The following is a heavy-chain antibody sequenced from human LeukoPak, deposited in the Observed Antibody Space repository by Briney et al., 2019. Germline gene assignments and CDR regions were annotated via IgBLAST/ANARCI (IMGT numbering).Heavy chain of an antibody. Sequence: SETLSLTCAVSGGSISSSNWWRWVRQPPGKGLEWIGEIYHSGSTNYNPSLKSRVTISVDKFKNQFSLKLSSVTAADTAVYYCARERGHPSGRAFLGYWGQGALVTVSS. D-gene: IGHD2/OR15-2a*01. CDR2: IYHSGST. CDR1: GGSISSSNW. CDR3: ARERGHPSGRAFLGY. V-gene: IGHV4-4*02. J-gene: IGHJ4*02.